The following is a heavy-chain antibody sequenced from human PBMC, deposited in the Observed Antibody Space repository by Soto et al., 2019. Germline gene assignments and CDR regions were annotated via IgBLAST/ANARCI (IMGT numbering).Heavy chain of an antibody. D-gene: IGHD1-26*01. Sequence: GGSLRLSCAASGFTFSSYGMHWVRQAPGKGLEWVAVIWYDGSNKYYADSVKGRFTISRDNSKNTLYLQMNSLRAEDTAVYYCARDQKGGNYYYGMDVWGQGTTVTVSS. CDR2: IWYDGSNK. V-gene: IGHV3-33*01. J-gene: IGHJ6*02. CDR1: GFTFSSYG. CDR3: ARDQKGGNYYYGMDV.